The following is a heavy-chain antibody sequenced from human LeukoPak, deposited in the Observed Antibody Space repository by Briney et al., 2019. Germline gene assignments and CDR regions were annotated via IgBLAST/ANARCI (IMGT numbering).Heavy chain of an antibody. Sequence: GGSLRLSCAASGFTFSDHYMDWVRQAPGKGLEWVGRTRNKVNSYIADYAASVKGRFTILRDDSKNSVFLQMNSLKSDDTAVYYCARGGVDYYYFYMDVWGKGTTVTISS. CDR1: GFTFSDHY. CDR2: TRNKVNSYIA. CDR3: ARGGVDYYYFYMDV. D-gene: IGHD2-8*01. V-gene: IGHV3-72*01. J-gene: IGHJ6*03.